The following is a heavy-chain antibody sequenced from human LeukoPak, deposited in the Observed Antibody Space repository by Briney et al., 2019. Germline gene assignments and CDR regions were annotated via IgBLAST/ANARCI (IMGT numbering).Heavy chain of an antibody. V-gene: IGHV4-4*07. CDR1: GDSISYFY. CDR3: ASHYYDSSGYFGD. J-gene: IGHJ4*02. D-gene: IGHD3-22*01. Sequence: SETLSLTCSVSGDSISYFYWSWIRQAAGKGLEWIGRVSSSGSTDYNASLKSRVTMSVDTSNNQLSLKVISVTAADTAVYYCASHYYDSSGYFGDWGQGTLVTVSS. CDR2: VSSSGST.